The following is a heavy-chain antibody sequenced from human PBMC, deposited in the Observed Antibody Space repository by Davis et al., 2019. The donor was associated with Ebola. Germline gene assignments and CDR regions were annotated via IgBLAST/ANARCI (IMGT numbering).Heavy chain of an antibody. CDR1: GFTFSSYG. CDR3: TRDFDWDGGY. V-gene: IGHV3-30*03. CDR2: ISYDGSNK. Sequence: GESLKISCAASGFTFSSYGMHWVRQAPGKGLEWVAVISYDGSNKYYADSVKGRFTISRDNSKSTLYLQMNSLRAEDTAVYYCTRDFDWDGGYWGQGSLVTVSS. J-gene: IGHJ4*02. D-gene: IGHD3-16*01.